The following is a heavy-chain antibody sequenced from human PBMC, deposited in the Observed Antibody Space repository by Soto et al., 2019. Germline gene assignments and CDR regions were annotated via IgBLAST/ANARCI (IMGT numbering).Heavy chain of an antibody. Sequence: SETLSLTCAVSGGSFTSNNWWTLVRQPPGQGLEWIGEIYRTGSTNYNPSLKGRVTISLDKSENQFSLKVTSLTAADTAVYYCASRDPGTSVDYWGQGTLVTVSS. CDR3: ASRDPGTSVDY. D-gene: IGHD1-7*01. CDR2: IYRTGST. V-gene: IGHV4-4*02. J-gene: IGHJ4*02. CDR1: GGSFTSNNW.